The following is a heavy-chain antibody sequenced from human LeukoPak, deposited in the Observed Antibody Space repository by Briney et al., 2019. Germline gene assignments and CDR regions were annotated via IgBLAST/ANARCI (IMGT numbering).Heavy chain of an antibody. CDR1: GGSFSGYY. CDR2: INHSGST. Sequence: PSETLSLTCAVYGGSFSGYYWSWIRQPPGKGLEWIGEINHSGSTNYNPSLKSRVTISVDTSKNQFSLKLSSVTAADTAVYYCARVYGSGSLNWFDPWGQGTLVTVSS. D-gene: IGHD3-10*01. CDR3: ARVYGSGSLNWFDP. J-gene: IGHJ5*02. V-gene: IGHV4-34*01.